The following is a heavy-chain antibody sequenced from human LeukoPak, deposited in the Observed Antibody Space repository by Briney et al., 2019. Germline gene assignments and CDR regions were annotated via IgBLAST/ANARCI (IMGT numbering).Heavy chain of an antibody. CDR1: GYTFTAFH. CDR3: ATSTYCTSVGCYGPSKV. V-gene: IGHV1-2*02. Sequence: VASVKVSCKASGYTFTAFHMHWVRQAPGLGLEWMGWIDPKSGDTKFAQEFQGRVTMTRDTSIGTAYLELSSLRSDDTAVYYCATSTYCTSVGCYGPSKVWGQGTTVTVSS. D-gene: IGHD2-8*01. CDR2: IDPKSGDT. J-gene: IGHJ6*02.